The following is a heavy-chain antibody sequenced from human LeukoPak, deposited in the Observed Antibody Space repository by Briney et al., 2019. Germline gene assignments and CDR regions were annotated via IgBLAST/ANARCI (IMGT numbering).Heavy chain of an antibody. V-gene: IGHV4-59*01. J-gene: IGHJ5*02. Sequence: PSETLSLTCTVSRGSITTYYWSWIRQPAGKGLEWIGNVYYSGSTTYNPSLKSRVSMSVDMSKNQFSLKLRSVTAADTDTYYCATVRQEGGSGSYLFDPWGQGTQVTVSS. D-gene: IGHD3-10*01. CDR1: RGSITTYY. CDR2: VYYSGST. CDR3: ATVRQEGGSGSYLFDP.